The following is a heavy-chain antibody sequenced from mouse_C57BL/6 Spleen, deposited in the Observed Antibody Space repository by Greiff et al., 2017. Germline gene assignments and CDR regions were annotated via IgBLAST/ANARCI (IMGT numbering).Heavy chain of an antibody. CDR1: GYTFTSYW. V-gene: IGHV1-64*01. CDR3: AVITTVVYFDY. Sequence: QVQLQQPGAELVKPGASVNLSCTASGYTFTSYWMHWVKQSPGQGLEWIGMIHPNSGSTTSNEKFKSKATLTVDKSSSTAYMQLSSLTSEDSAVYYCAVITTVVYFDYWGQGTTLTVSS. CDR2: IHPNSGST. J-gene: IGHJ2*01. D-gene: IGHD1-1*01.